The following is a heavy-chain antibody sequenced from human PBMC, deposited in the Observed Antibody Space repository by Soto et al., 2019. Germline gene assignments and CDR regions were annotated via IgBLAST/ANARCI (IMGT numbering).Heavy chain of an antibody. CDR1: GGTFSSYA. CDR3: ARAGDDCSGGSCYSTGWFEP. J-gene: IGHJ5*02. V-gene: IGHV1-69*13. Sequence: GASVKVSCKASGGTFSSYAISWVRQAPGQGLEWMGGIIPIFGTANYAQKFQGRVTITADESTSTAYMELSSLRSEDTAVYYCARAGDDCSGGSCYSTGWFEPWGQGTLVTVSS. D-gene: IGHD2-15*01. CDR2: IIPIFGTA.